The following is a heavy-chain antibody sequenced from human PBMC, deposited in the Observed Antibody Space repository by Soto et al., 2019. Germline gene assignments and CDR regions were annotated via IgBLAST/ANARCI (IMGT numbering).Heavy chain of an antibody. J-gene: IGHJ3*02. CDR3: VRERGPFNDFDI. CDR1: GFTFKNYG. Sequence: GGSLRLSCAASGFTFKNYGMHWVRQALGKGLEWVAVIWADGNHKFYAESVKGRFTIFRDNSRDSLNLQMDSLRVEDSAMYYCVRERGPFNDFDIWGRGTMVTVSS. CDR2: IWADGNHK. V-gene: IGHV3-33*01.